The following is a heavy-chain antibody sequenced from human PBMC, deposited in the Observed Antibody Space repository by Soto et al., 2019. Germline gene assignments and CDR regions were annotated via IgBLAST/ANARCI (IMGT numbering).Heavy chain of an antibody. Sequence: ASVKVSCKASGGTFSSYAISWVLQAPGQGLEWMGGIIPIFGTANYAQKFQGRVTITADESTSTAYMELSSLRSEDTAVYYCARDYVLDPAVAGPTTAFDIWGQGTMVTVSS. D-gene: IGHD6-19*01. CDR2: IIPIFGTA. V-gene: IGHV1-69*13. J-gene: IGHJ3*02. CDR3: ARDYVLDPAVAGPTTAFDI. CDR1: GGTFSSYA.